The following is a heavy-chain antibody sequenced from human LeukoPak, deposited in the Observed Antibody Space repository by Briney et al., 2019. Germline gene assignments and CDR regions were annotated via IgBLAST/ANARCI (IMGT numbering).Heavy chain of an antibody. D-gene: IGHD5-12*01. CDR1: GFPFSTYW. J-gene: IGHJ4*02. Sequence: GGSLRLSCAASGFPFSTYWTTWVRQAPGKGLEWVANIKNDGSEKYYVDSVKGRFTISRDNAENSLFLQMNSLRVEDTAIYYCTRDSGLTGYDLLDYWGQGTLVTVSS. CDR3: TRDSGLTGYDLLDY. V-gene: IGHV3-7*01. CDR2: IKNDGSEK.